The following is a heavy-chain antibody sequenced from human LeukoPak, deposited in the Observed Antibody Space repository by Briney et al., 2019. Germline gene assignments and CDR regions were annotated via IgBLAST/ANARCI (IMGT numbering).Heavy chain of an antibody. Sequence: PSETLSLTCAVYGGSFSGYYWSWIRQPPGKGLEWIGEINHSGSTNYNPSLKSRVTISIDTSKNQFSLKLSSVTAADTVVYYCATSLTTVTHYYYYMDVWGKGTTVTISS. CDR2: INHSGST. D-gene: IGHD4-11*01. CDR1: GGSFSGYY. V-gene: IGHV4-34*01. J-gene: IGHJ6*03. CDR3: ATSLTTVTHYYYYMDV.